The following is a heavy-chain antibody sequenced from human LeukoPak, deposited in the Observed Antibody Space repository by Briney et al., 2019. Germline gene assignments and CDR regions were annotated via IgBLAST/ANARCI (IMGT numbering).Heavy chain of an antibody. V-gene: IGHV1-8*01. J-gene: IGHJ5*02. CDR2: MNPNSGNT. CDR3: ARGYCSSTSCYNWFDP. Sequence: GASVKVSCKASGYTFTSYDINWVRQATGQGLEWMGWMNPNSGNTGYAQKFQGRVTITADESTSTAYMELSSLRSEDTAVYYCARGYCSSTSCYNWFDPWGQGTLVTVSS. D-gene: IGHD2-2*01. CDR1: GYTFTSYD.